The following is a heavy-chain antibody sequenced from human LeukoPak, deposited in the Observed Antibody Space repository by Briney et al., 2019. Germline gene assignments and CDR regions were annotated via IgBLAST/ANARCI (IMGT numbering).Heavy chain of an antibody. Sequence: GGSLRLSCAASGFTFSTYAMNWVRQAPGKGLEWVSVLIGSSGSTDYADSVKGRFTISRDISKNTLFLQMNSLRAEDTAIYYCAKGAYDYIEVAYFDSWGQGTLVTVSS. CDR2: LIGSSGST. CDR1: GFTFSTYA. D-gene: IGHD5-12*01. CDR3: AKGAYDYIEVAYFDS. J-gene: IGHJ4*02. V-gene: IGHV3-23*01.